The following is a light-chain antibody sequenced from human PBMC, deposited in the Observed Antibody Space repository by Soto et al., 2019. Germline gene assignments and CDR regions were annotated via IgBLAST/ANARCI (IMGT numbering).Light chain of an antibody. Sequence: DIQMTQSPSTLSASVGVRVTITCRASLSVFSWLAWYQQKPGQAPKLLIYDASTLEGGVPSRFSGSGSGTEFTLTIGGLQPDDFATYHCQQYTSFSWSFGQGTKVEVK. V-gene: IGKV1-5*01. CDR1: LSVFSW. CDR2: DAS. CDR3: QQYTSFSWS. J-gene: IGKJ1*01.